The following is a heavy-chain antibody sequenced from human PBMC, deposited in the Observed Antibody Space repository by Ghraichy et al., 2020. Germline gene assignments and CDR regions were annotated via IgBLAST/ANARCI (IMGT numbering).Heavy chain of an antibody. V-gene: IGHV1-69*13. CDR2: IIPIFGTA. Sequence: SVKVSCKASGGTFSSYAISWVRQAPGQGLEWMGGIIPIFGTANYAQKFQGRVTITADESTSTAYMELSSLRSEDMAVYYCAREGTTHQSAAFDIWGQGTMVTVSS. J-gene: IGHJ3*02. CDR3: AREGTTHQSAAFDI. D-gene: IGHD1-1*01. CDR1: GGTFSSYA.